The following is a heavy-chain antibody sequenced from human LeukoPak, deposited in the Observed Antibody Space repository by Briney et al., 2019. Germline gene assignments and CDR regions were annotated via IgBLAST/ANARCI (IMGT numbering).Heavy chain of an antibody. Sequence: SETLSLTCTVSGGSISSGGYYWSWIRQHPGKGLEWIGYIYYSGSTYYNPSLKSRVTISVDTSKNQFSLKLSSVTAADTAVYYCARVVAQSHCSSTSCYPGDLNWFDPWGQGTLVTVSS. V-gene: IGHV4-31*03. D-gene: IGHD2-2*01. CDR3: ARVVAQSHCSSTSCYPGDLNWFDP. CDR1: GGSISSGGYY. CDR2: IYYSGST. J-gene: IGHJ5*02.